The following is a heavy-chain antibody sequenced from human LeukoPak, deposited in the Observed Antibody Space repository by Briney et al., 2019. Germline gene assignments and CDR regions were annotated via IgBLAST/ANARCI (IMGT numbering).Heavy chain of an antibody. D-gene: IGHD4-17*01. Sequence: SETLSLTCTVSGGSISSYYWTWIRQLPGKGLEWIGYIYHSGSTYYNPSLKSRVTISVDRSKNQFSLKLSSVTAADTAVYYCARVGTVTVDYWGQGTLVTVSS. CDR3: ARVGTVTVDY. J-gene: IGHJ4*02. V-gene: IGHV4-59*12. CDR2: IYHSGST. CDR1: GGSISSYY.